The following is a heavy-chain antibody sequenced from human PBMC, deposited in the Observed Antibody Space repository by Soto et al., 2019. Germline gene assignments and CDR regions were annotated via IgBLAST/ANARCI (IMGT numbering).Heavy chain of an antibody. D-gene: IGHD1-26*01. CDR3: AGGSYGDY. CDR1: GYAFTTYG. Sequence: QVHLVQSGAEVKKPGASVKVSCQASGYAFTTYGITWVRQAPGQGLEWMGWISAHNGNTNYAQKLQGRVTVTRDTSTSTAYLERRSLRSCDRAGYYRAGGSYGDYWGQGALVTVSS. J-gene: IGHJ4*02. V-gene: IGHV1-18*01. CDR2: ISAHNGNT.